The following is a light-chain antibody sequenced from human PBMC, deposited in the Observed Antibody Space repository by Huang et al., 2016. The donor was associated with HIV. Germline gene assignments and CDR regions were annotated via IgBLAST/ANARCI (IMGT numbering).Light chain of an antibody. CDR2: GAS. Sequence: DIVMTQSPATLSVSPGERATLSCRASQNVRSNLAWYRQNPRQAPRLLIYGASTRATGIPARFSGSGSGTEFTLTISSLQSEDFAVYFCQQYNYRRTFGQGTKVEIK. CDR3: QQYNYRRT. CDR1: QNVRSN. V-gene: IGKV3-15*01. J-gene: IGKJ1*01.